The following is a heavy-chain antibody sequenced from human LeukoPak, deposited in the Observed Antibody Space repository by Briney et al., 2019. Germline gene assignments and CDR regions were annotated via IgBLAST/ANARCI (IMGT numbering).Heavy chain of an antibody. CDR3: ARDFFRTTVVTRWGFDP. D-gene: IGHD4-23*01. V-gene: IGHV1-46*01. CDR2: ISPPGGST. CDR1: GYTFTTYY. Sequence: ASVKVSCKTSGYTFTTYYINWVRQAPGQGLEWMGMISPPGGSTTYADKFQGRISMTRDMSTSTGYMELSRLRSDDTAVYYCARDFFRTTVVTRWGFDPWGQGTLVTVSS. J-gene: IGHJ5*02.